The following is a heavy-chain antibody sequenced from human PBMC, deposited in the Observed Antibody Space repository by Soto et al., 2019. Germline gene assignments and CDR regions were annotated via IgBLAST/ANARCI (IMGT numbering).Heavy chain of an antibody. V-gene: IGHV5-10-1*01. Sequence: GESLKISCKGSGYSFAGYWITWVRQKPGKGPEWMGRIDPSDSQTYYSPSFRGHVTISATKSITTVSLQWSSLRASDTAMYYCARQIYDSDTGPNFQYYFDSWGQGTPVTVSS. D-gene: IGHD3-22*01. CDR3: ARQIYDSDTGPNFQYYFDS. CDR1: GYSFAGYW. J-gene: IGHJ4*02. CDR2: IDPSDSQT.